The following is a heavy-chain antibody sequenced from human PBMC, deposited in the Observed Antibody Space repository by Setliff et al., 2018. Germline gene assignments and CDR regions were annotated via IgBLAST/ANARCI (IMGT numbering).Heavy chain of an antibody. V-gene: IGHV7-4-1*02. CDR2: IHTNTGNP. J-gene: IGHJ4*02. CDR1: GYTFTGYY. CDR3: ARVIPYYFDS. Sequence: GASVKVSCKASGYTFTGYYMHWVRQAPGQGLEWMGWIHTNTGNPTYAQGFTGRFVFSLDTSASTAYLQITSLKAEDTAVYYCARVIPYYFDSWGQGTLVTVSS.